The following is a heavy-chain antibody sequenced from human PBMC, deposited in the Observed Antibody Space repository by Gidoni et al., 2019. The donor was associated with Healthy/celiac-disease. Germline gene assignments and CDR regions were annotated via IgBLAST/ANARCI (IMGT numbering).Heavy chain of an antibody. J-gene: IGHJ3*02. CDR1: GCPFSSYA. CDR2: IIPIFGTA. V-gene: IGHV1-69*01. D-gene: IGHD3-3*01. CDR3: ARVGALRFLEWVLPVAFDI. Sequence: QVQLVQSGAEVKKPGSSVKVSCKASGCPFSSYAISWVRQAPGQGLDWMGGIIPIFGTANYAQKFQGRVTITADESTSTAYMELSSLRSEDTAVYYCARVGALRFLEWVLPVAFDIWGQGTMVTVSS.